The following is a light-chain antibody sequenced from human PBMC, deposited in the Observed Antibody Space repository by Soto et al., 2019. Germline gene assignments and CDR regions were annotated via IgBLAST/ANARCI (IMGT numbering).Light chain of an antibody. CDR3: QQRSNWPLT. CDR2: DAS. CDR1: QSVSSY. J-gene: IGKJ4*01. V-gene: IGKV3-11*01. Sequence: EIVLTQSPATLSLSPGERVTLSCRASQSVSSYLAWYQQKPGQAPRLLIYDASNRATGIPARFSGSGSGTDFSLTISGLEPEDFAFYYCQQRSNWPLTFGGGTKVEIK.